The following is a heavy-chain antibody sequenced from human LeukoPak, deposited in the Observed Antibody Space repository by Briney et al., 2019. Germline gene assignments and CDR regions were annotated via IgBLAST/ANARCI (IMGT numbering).Heavy chain of an antibody. CDR2: ISSSSSYI. V-gene: IGHV3-21*01. CDR3: AHTVTPRYFQF. J-gene: IGHJ1*01. D-gene: IGHD4-17*01. CDR1: GFTFSNYS. Sequence: GSLRPSCAASGFTFSNYSMAWVRQAPGKGLEWVSFISSSSSYIYYADSVKGRFTISRDNAKNSLYLQMNSLRTEDTALYYCAHTVTPRYFQFWGQGTLVTVSS.